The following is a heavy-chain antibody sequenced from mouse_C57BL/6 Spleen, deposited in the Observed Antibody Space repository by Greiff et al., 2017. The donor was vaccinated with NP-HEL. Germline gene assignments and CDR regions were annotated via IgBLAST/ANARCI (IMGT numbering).Heavy chain of an antibody. V-gene: IGHV5-4*01. D-gene: IGHD2-1*01. CDR2: ISDGGSYT. J-gene: IGHJ2*01. CDR3: ARSYGNSHFDY. CDR1: GFTFSSYA. Sequence: EVQRVESGGGLVKPGGSLKLSCAASGFTFSSYAMSWVRQTPEKRLEWVATISDGGSYTYYPDNVKGRFTISRDNAKNNLYLQMSHLKSEDTAMYYCARSYGNSHFDYWGQGTTLTVSS.